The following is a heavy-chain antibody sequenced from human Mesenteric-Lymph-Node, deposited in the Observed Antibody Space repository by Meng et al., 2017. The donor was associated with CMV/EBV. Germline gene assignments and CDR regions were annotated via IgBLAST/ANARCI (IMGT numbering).Heavy chain of an antibody. D-gene: IGHD2-15*01. Sequence: QVQLQQWGAGLLKPSETLSLTCAVYGGSFSGYYWSWIRQPPGKGLEWIGEINHSGVPNYNPSLKSRVTIPLDRSKNQFSLKLSSVPAEDTAVYYCARGSDIPVNNYWGQGTLVTVSS. J-gene: IGHJ4*02. CDR3: ARGSDIPVNNY. V-gene: IGHV4-34*01. CDR1: GGSFSGYY. CDR2: INHSGVP.